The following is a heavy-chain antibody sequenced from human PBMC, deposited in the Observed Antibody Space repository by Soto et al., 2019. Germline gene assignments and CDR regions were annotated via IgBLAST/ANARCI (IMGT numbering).Heavy chain of an antibody. Sequence: SETLSLTCAVYGGSFSGYYWNWLRQPPGEGLEWIGKIDQSGSTNYNPSLKSRVTISVDTSKNQFSLRLTSVTAADTAVYYCARDKITGLFDYWGQGTLVTVSS. V-gene: IGHV4-34*01. D-gene: IGHD2-8*02. CDR1: GGSFSGYY. CDR2: IDQSGST. J-gene: IGHJ4*02. CDR3: ARDKITGLFDY.